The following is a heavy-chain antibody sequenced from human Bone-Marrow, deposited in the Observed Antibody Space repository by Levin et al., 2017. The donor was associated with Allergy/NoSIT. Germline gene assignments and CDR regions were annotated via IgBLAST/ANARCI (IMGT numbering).Heavy chain of an antibody. V-gene: IGHV4-59*01. CDR2: IYYSGST. Sequence: SETLSLTCTGSGVSISSYYWSWFRQPPGKGLERIGYIYYSGSTNHNPSLKSRVTISADTSKNQISLKLSSVTAADTAVYYCARDSHGCTNLYFELWGRGTLVAVSS. D-gene: IGHD3-10*01. CDR3: ARDSHGCTNLYFEL. CDR1: GVSISSYY. J-gene: IGHJ2*01.